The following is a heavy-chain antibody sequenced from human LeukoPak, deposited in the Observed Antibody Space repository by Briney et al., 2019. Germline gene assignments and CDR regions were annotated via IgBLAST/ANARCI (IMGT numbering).Heavy chain of an antibody. CDR2: IYYSGST. Sequence: SETLSLTCAVYGGSFSGYYWSWIRQPPGKGLEWIGYIYYSGSTNYNPSLKSRVTISVDTSKNQFSLKLSSVTAADTAVYYCARTVYSNYDYYYYMDVWGKGTTVTVSS. D-gene: IGHD4-11*01. CDR3: ARTVYSNYDYYYYMDV. J-gene: IGHJ6*03. V-gene: IGHV4-59*01. CDR1: GGSFSGYY.